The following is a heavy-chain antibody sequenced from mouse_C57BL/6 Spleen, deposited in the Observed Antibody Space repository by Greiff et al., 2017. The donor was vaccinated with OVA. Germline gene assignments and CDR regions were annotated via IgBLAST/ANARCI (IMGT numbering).Heavy chain of an antibody. CDR1: GFNIKDDY. Sequence: VQLQQSGAELVRPGASVKLSCTASGFNIKDDYMHWVKQRPEQGLEWIGWIDPENGDTEYASKFQGKATITADTSSNTAYLQLSSLTSEDTAVYYCTTSSYGSPSAWFAYWGQGTLVTVSA. D-gene: IGHD1-1*01. J-gene: IGHJ3*01. V-gene: IGHV14-4*01. CDR2: IDPENGDT. CDR3: TTSSYGSPSAWFAY.